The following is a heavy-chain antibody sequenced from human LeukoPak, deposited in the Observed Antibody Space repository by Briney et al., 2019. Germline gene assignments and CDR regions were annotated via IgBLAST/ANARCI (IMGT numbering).Heavy chain of an antibody. CDR3: AKPMKNTGCSSSWSFDY. J-gene: IGHJ4*02. D-gene: IGHD6-13*01. Sequence: GGFLRLSCAASGFTFSSYAMSWVRQAPGKGLEWVSAISGSGGSTYYADSVKGRFTISRDNSKNTLYLQMNSLRAEDTAVYYCAKPMKNTGCSSSWSFDYWGQGTLVTVSS. CDR2: ISGSGGST. CDR1: GFTFSSYA. V-gene: IGHV3-23*01.